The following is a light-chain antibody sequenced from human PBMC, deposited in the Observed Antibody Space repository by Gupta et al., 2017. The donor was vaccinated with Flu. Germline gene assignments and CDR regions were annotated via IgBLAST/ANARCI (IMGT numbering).Light chain of an antibody. CDR3: QQTDSTPKT. Sequence: DIQITPSPSSLSASVGDRVTIPCRASQSISSYLNWYQQKPGKAPKLLIYAASRVQSGVPSRFSGSGCGTYFTLTISMQQPEDFANYYCQQTDSTPKTFGQGTKVEIK. V-gene: IGKV1-39*01. CDR2: AAS. J-gene: IGKJ1*01. CDR1: QSISSY.